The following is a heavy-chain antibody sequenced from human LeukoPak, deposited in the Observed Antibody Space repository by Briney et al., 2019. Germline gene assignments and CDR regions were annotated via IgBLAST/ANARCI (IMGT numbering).Heavy chain of an antibody. D-gene: IGHD6-13*01. CDR1: GYSFTSYW. J-gene: IGHJ4*02. Sequence: GESLKISCKGSGYSFTSYWIGWVRQMPGKGLEWMGIIYPGDSDTRYSPSFQGQVTISPDKSISTAYLQWSSLKASDTAMYYCARQRVYSSSWWSFDYWGQGTLVTVSS. CDR2: IYPGDSDT. V-gene: IGHV5-51*01. CDR3: ARQRVYSSSWWSFDY.